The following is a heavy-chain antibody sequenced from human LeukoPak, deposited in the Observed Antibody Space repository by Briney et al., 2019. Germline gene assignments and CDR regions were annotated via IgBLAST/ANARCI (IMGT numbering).Heavy chain of an antibody. CDR3: ARDLGSAGATFDY. D-gene: IGHD2-8*02. Sequence: GGSLRLSCLTSESTFSSYSMNWVRQAPGKGLEWVSSISSRSTYISYAVSVKGRFTISRDNAKNSLYLQMNSLRAEDTAVYYCARDLGSAGATFDYWGQGTLVTVSS. J-gene: IGHJ4*02. CDR1: ESTFSSYS. V-gene: IGHV3-21*01. CDR2: ISSRSTYI.